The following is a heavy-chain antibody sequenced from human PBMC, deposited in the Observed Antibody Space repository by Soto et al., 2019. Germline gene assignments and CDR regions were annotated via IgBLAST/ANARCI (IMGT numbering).Heavy chain of an antibody. J-gene: IGHJ6*02. CDR2: ISYDGSNK. D-gene: IGHD3-3*01. CDR3: AKVVVGYDFWSGYLPHYGMDV. V-gene: IGHV3-30*18. Sequence: QVQLVESGGGVVQPGRSLRLSCAASGFTFSSYGMHWVRQAPGKGLEWVAVISYDGSNKYYADSVKGRFTISRDNSKNTLYLQMNSLRAEDTAVYYCAKVVVGYDFWSGYLPHYGMDVWGQGTTVTVSS. CDR1: GFTFSSYG.